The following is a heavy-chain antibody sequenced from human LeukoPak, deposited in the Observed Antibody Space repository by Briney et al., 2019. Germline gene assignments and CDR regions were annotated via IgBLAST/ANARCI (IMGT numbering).Heavy chain of an antibody. D-gene: IGHD6-13*01. Sequence: GESLKISCQVSGYSLTNNWIGWARQVPGKGLEWMGLIYPGDSDTRYSPSFQGQVTFSVDKSISTACLQWSSLKASDTAMYYCARFGLTSSLDYWGQGTLVTVSS. CDR2: IYPGDSDT. CDR3: ARFGLTSSLDY. V-gene: IGHV5-51*01. J-gene: IGHJ4*02. CDR1: GYSLTNNW.